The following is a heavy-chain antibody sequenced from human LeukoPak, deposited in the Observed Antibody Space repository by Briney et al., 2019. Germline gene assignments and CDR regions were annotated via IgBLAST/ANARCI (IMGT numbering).Heavy chain of an antibody. J-gene: IGHJ5*02. V-gene: IGHV4-30-4*01. CDR2: IYHSGST. D-gene: IGHD3-10*01. CDR3: ARGLRGIMIRGAITDLNWFDA. Sequence: SETLSLTCTVSGGSISSGDYYWTCIRQPPGKGLEWIGYIYHSGSTHYNSSLKSRLTISVDTSKNQFSLKLSSVTAADTAVYYCARGLRGIMIRGAITDLNWFDAWGQGTLVIVSS. CDR1: GGSISSGDYY.